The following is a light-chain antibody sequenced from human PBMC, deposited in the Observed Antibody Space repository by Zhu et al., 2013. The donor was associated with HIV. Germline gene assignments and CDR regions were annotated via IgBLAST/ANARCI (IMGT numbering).Light chain of an antibody. CDR3: QQYGSSPYT. CDR2: DAS. J-gene: IGKJ2*01. V-gene: IGKV3-20*01. CDR1: QNVRSN. Sequence: EILLTQSPGTLSLSPGERATLSCRASQNVRSNLAWYQQKPGQAPRLLIYDASNRATGIPARFSGSGSGTDFTLTISRLEPEDFAVYYCQQYGSSPYTFGQGTKLEIK.